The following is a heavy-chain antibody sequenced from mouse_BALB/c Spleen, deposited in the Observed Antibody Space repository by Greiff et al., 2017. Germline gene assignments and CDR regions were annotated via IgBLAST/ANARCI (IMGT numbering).Heavy chain of an antibody. V-gene: IGHV1-5*01. J-gene: IGHJ2*01. CDR2: IYPGNSDT. Sequence: EVQLQQSGTVLARPGASVKMSCKASGYSFTSYWMHWVKQRPGQGLEWIGAIYPGNSDTSYNQKFKGKAKLTAVTSASTAYMELSSLTNEDSAVYYCTILSTMISFDYWGQGTTLTVSS. CDR3: TILSTMISFDY. D-gene: IGHD2-4*01. CDR1: GYSFTSYW.